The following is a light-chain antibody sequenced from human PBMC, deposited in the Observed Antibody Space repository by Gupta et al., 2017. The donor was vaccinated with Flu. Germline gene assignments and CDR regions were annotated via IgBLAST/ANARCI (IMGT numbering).Light chain of an antibody. J-gene: IGLJ3*02. CDR3: QSDDVTNPLV. CDR1: SGTFAVND. Sequence: VTTSCTRSSGTFAVNDVHCYQQRPGTSPTKLLYEDMKRRCGVPDRFSCSIDSASNAATLTISVQKEEDAADYYCQSDDVTNPLVFGGGTKLTVL. CDR2: EDM. V-gene: IGLV6-57*01.